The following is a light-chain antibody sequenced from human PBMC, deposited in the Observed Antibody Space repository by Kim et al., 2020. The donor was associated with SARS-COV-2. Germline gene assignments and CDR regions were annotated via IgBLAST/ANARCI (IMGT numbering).Light chain of an antibody. J-gene: IGKJ1*01. CDR2: AAS. CDR1: QSISSY. CDR3: QQSYSTLWT. V-gene: IGKV1-39*01. Sequence: ASGGDRVTITCRASQSISSYLNWYQQKPGKAPKLLIDAASSLQSGVPSRFSGSGSVTDFTLTISSLQPEDFATYYCQQSYSTLWTFGQGTKVDIK.